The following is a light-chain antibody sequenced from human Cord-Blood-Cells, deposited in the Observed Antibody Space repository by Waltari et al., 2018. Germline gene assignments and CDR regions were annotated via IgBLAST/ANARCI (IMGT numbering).Light chain of an antibody. V-gene: IGLV2-11*01. J-gene: IGLJ3*02. CDR3: CSYAGSYTWV. CDR2: YVS. CDR1: SSAVGGFNF. Sequence: QSALTQPRSVSGSPGQSVTLSCNGTSSAVGGFNFVSWYQQPPGKAPKLMIYYVSKRPSGVPDRFAGSKSGNTASLTISGLQAEDEADYYCCSYAGSYTWVFGGGTKLTVL.